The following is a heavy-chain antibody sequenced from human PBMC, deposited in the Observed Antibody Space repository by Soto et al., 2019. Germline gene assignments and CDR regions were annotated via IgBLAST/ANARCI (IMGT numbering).Heavy chain of an antibody. CDR3: AREAPSLFHDILTAPSAFDI. CDR1: GFTFSSYA. D-gene: IGHD3-9*01. Sequence: EVQLVESGGGLVQPGGSLRLSCAASGFTFSSYAMHWVRQAPGKGLEYVSAISSNGGSTYYANSVKGRFTISRDNSKNTLYLQMGSLRAEDMAVYYCAREAPSLFHDILTAPSAFDIWGQGTMVTVSS. J-gene: IGHJ3*02. V-gene: IGHV3-64*01. CDR2: ISSNGGST.